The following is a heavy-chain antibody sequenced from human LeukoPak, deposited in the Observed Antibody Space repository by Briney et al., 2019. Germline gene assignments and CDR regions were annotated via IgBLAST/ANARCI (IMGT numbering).Heavy chain of an antibody. D-gene: IGHD5-18*01. CDR3: ISLITSVSYGYDYYYYMDV. J-gene: IGHJ6*03. V-gene: IGHV3-15*01. CDR2: IKSKTDGGTT. Sequence: GGSLRLSCAASGFTFSNAWMSWVRQAPGKGLEWVGRIKSKTDGGTTDYAAPVKGRFTISRDDSKNTLYLQMNSLKTEDTAVYYCISLITSVSYGYDYYYYMDVWGKGTTVTVSS. CDR1: GFTFSNAW.